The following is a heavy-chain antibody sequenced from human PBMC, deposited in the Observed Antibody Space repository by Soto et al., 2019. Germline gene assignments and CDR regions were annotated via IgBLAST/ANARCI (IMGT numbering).Heavy chain of an antibody. Sequence: SETLSLTCTVSGGSISSYYWSWIRQPPGKGLEWIGYIYYSGSTNYNPSLKSRVTISVDTSKNQFSLKLSSVTAADTAVYYCAGHLRLGGTNWFDPWGPGTLVTVFS. V-gene: IGHV4-59*08. CDR3: AGHLRLGGTNWFDP. D-gene: IGHD3-16*01. CDR2: IYYSGST. J-gene: IGHJ5*02. CDR1: GGSISSYY.